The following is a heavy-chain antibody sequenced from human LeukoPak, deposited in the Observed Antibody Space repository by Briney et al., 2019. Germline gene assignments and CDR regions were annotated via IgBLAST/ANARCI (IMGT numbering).Heavy chain of an antibody. V-gene: IGHV1-8*03. CDR3: ARGVRFLEWSNMDV. CDR1: GYTFTSYD. J-gene: IGHJ6*03. Sequence: ASVKVSCKASGYTFTSYDINWVRQATGQGLEWMGWMNPNSGNTGYAQKFQGRVTITTDESTSTAYMELSSLRSEDTAVYYCARGVRFLEWSNMDVWGKGTTVTVSS. D-gene: IGHD3-3*01. CDR2: MNPNSGNT.